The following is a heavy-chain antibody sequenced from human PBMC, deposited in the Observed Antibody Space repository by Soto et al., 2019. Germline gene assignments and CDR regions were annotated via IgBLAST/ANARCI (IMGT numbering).Heavy chain of an antibody. V-gene: IGHV3-74*01. Sequence: GGSLILSCAASGFTFSSYWMHWVRQAPGKGLVWVSRIKTDGSSTNYADSVKGRFTISRDNAKNMLYLQMNSLRPEDTAVYYWTREKFDPWGQGTLVTVSS. CDR3: TREKFDP. J-gene: IGHJ5*02. CDR1: GFTFSSYW. CDR2: IKTDGSST.